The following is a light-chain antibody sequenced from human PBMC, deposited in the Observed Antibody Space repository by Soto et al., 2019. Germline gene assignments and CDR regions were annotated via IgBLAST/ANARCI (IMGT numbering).Light chain of an antibody. CDR1: QGISSY. J-gene: IGKJ1*01. V-gene: IGKV1-8*01. CDR3: QQSYSTTWT. Sequence: AIRRTQSPSSLSESTGDRVTHTCRASQGISSYLAWYQQKPGKAPKLLIYAASSLQSGVPSRFSGSGSETDFTLTISSLQPEHFATYSCQQSYSTTWTFGQGAKVDIK. CDR2: AAS.